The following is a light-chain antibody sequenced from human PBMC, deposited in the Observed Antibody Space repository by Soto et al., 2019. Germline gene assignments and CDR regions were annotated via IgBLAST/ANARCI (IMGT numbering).Light chain of an antibody. CDR2: EVS. CDR1: SSDVGGYNY. Sequence: QSVLTQPASVSGSPGQPITISCTGTSSDVGGYNYVSWYQQHPGKAPKLMIYEVSNRPSGVSNRFSGSKSGNTASLTISGLQAEDGADYYCSSYTSSSTRVFGTGTKVTVL. V-gene: IGLV2-14*01. J-gene: IGLJ1*01. CDR3: SSYTSSSTRV.